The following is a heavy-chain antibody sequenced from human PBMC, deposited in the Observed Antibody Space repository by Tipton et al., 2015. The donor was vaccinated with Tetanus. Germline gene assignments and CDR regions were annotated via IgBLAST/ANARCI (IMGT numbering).Heavy chain of an antibody. V-gene: IGHV4-59*01. CDR1: GGSISSYY. CDR3: ARGGYDTAFDI. CDR2: IYYSGST. D-gene: IGHD5-12*01. Sequence: TLSLTCTVSGGSISSYYWSWIRQPPGKGLEWIGYIYYSGSTNYNPSLKSRVTISVDTSKNQFSLKLSSVTAADTAVYYCARGGYDTAFDIWGQGTMVTVSS. J-gene: IGHJ3*02.